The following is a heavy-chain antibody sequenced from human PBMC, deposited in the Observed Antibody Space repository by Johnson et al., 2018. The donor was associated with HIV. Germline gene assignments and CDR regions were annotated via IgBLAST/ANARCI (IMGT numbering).Heavy chain of an antibody. CDR1: GFTFSDYY. CDR2: ISSSGSTI. V-gene: IGHV3-11*04. D-gene: IGHD6-19*01. CDR3: ARDHGWSRGWLFDAFDV. J-gene: IGHJ3*01. Sequence: QVQLVESGGGLVKPGGSLRLSCAASGFTFSDYYMSWIRQAPGKGLEWVSYISSSGSTIYYAASVKGRFTIPRDNAKNSLYLQRNSRRPEDTAVYYCARDHGWSRGWLFDAFDVWGRGTVVTVSS.